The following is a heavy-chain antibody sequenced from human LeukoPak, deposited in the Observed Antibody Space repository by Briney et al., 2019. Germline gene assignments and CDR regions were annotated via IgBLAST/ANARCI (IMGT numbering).Heavy chain of an antibody. V-gene: IGHV3-33*01. CDR3: ARDSIPLAKGYYHHYGLDV. CDR2: IWYDGSKK. D-gene: IGHD2/OR15-2a*01. CDR1: GFSFSSYG. Sequence: GGSLRLSCAASGFSFSSYGMHWVRQAPGKGLEWVAVIWYDGSKKYYADSVKGRFIISRDNSRNTLYLQMNSLRVEDTTVYYCARDSIPLAKGYYHHYGLDVWGQGTTVSVSS. J-gene: IGHJ6*02.